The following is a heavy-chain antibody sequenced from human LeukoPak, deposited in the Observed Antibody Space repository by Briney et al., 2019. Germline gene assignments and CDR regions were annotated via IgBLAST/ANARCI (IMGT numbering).Heavy chain of an antibody. J-gene: IGHJ4*02. D-gene: IGHD6-19*01. Sequence: ASVKASCKASGYTFTGHFMHWVRQAPGQGLEWMGRIDPNGGGTNYTQKFQGRVTMTRDTSISTAYMELSRLRSDDTAVYYCAREETSITVAGNFDYWGQGTLVTVSS. CDR3: AREETSITVAGNFDY. CDR2: IDPNGGGT. CDR1: GYTFTGHF. V-gene: IGHV1-2*06.